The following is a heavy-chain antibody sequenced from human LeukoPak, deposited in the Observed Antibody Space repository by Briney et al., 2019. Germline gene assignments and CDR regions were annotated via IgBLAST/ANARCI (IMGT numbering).Heavy chain of an antibody. D-gene: IGHD4/OR15-4a*01. V-gene: IGHV3-23*01. CDR3: ARRAGAYSHPYDY. CDR2: ISGSTGST. Sequence: PGGSLRLSCVASGFTLSNYAMSWVRQAPGKGLEWVSSISGSTGSTYYADSVKGRFTISRDNSKNTLYLQMNSLRAEDTAVYYCARRAGAYSHPYDYWGQGTLVTVSS. CDR1: GFTLSNYA. J-gene: IGHJ4*02.